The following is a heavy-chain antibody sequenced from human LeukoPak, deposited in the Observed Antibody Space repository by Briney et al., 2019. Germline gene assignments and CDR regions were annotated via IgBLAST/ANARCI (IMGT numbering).Heavy chain of an antibody. CDR2: ISGSGGST. D-gene: IGHD3-16*01. J-gene: IGHJ3*02. Sequence: GGSLRLSCAASGFTFSSYAMSWVRQAPGKGLEWVSAISGSGGSTYYADSVKGRFTISRDNSKNTLYLQMNSLRAEDTAVYYCAKDRCRGRLGGPGAFDIWGQGTMVTVSS. CDR3: AKDRCRGRLGGPGAFDI. V-gene: IGHV3-23*01. CDR1: GFTFSSYA.